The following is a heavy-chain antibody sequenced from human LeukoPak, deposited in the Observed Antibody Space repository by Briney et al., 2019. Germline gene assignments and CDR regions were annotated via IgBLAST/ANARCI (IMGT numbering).Heavy chain of an antibody. Sequence: GGSLRLSCAASGFTFSNYEMNWVRQAPGKGLEWVSYISSSGSSIYYADSVKGRFTISRDNAKNSLYLQMNSLRAEDTAVYYCARGGLYDSSGCSPFDYWGQGTLVTVSS. CDR2: ISSSGSSI. J-gene: IGHJ4*02. CDR1: GFTFSNYE. D-gene: IGHD3-22*01. CDR3: ARGGLYDSSGCSPFDY. V-gene: IGHV3-48*03.